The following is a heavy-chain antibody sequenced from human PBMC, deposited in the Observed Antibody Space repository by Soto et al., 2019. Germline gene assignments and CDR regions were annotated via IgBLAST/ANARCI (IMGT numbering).Heavy chain of an antibody. J-gene: IGHJ6*02. D-gene: IGHD5-18*01. CDR2: IWYDGSNK. CDR1: GFTFSSYG. CDR3: ARDLGSYDDYYYYGMDV. Sequence: SLRLSCAASGFTFSSYGMHWVRQAPGKGLEWVAVIWYDGSNKCYADSVKGRFTISRDNSKNTLYLQMNSLRAEDTAVYYCARDLGSYDDYYYYGMDVWGQGTTVTVSS. V-gene: IGHV3-33*01.